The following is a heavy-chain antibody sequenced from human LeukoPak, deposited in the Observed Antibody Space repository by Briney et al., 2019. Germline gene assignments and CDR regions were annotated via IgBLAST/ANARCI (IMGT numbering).Heavy chain of an antibody. CDR3: ATYRGGGGGVGY. V-gene: IGHV4-61*08. Sequence: SETLGLTCAVSGASTTGGYYWTWIRQPPGKGLEWIGYLGNPNYNPSLKSRVTISGDRSKNQFSLKLNSVTTADTAVYFCATYRGGGGGVGYWGQGTLVTVSS. J-gene: IGHJ4*02. CDR1: GASTTGGYY. D-gene: IGHD6-19*01. CDR2: LGNP.